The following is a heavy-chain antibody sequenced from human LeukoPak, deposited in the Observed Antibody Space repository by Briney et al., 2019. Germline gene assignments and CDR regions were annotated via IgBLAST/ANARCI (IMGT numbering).Heavy chain of an antibody. V-gene: IGHV4-34*01. Sequence: SETLSLTCAVYGGSFSDYYWSWIRQPPGEGLEWIGEINHSGSTNYNPSLKSLKSRVTISVDTSNNQFSLNLSSVTAADTAVYYCARDAPPPYCSVGTCYFDYWGQGTLVTVSS. D-gene: IGHD2-15*01. CDR2: INHSGST. CDR3: ARDAPPPYCSVGTCYFDY. CDR1: GGSFSDYY. J-gene: IGHJ4*02.